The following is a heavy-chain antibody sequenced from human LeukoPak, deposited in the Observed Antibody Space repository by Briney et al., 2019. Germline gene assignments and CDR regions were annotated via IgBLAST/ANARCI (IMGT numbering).Heavy chain of an antibody. D-gene: IGHD3-22*01. Sequence: PGGSLRLLCAASGFTFSSDHEKSSFSSYAMNWVVQAPGKGWEWVSGISGSGGRTYYVDSVKGRFSLSRDNSKNTVYLQMNSLRAEDTAVYYCAKDAWDTNYYDRSGYFDAVDIWGQGTMVTVSS. CDR1: GFTFSSDHEKSSFSSYA. J-gene: IGHJ3*02. CDR3: AKDAWDTNYYDRSGYFDAVDI. CDR2: ISGSGGRT. V-gene: IGHV3-23*01.